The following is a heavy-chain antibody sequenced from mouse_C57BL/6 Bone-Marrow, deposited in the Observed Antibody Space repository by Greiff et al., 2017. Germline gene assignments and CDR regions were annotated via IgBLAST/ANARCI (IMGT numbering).Heavy chain of an antibody. CDR3: ARSGALGRSFDY. Sequence: VQLQQPGAELVKPGASVKMSCKASGYTFTSYWITWVKQRPGQGLEWIGDIYPTSGRTNYNEKFKGKAILTVDTASNTAYMQLSSLTSEDSAVFYSARSGALGRSFDYWGEGTTLTVSS. CDR1: GYTFTSYW. D-gene: IGHD4-1*01. J-gene: IGHJ2*01. CDR2: IYPTSGRT. V-gene: IGHV1-55*01.